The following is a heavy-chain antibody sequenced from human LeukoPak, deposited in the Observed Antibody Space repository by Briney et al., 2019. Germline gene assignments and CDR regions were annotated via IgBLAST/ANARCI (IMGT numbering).Heavy chain of an antibody. D-gene: IGHD2-2*01. CDR3: ARGRAWSDCSSTTCYGREDY. Sequence: ASVKVSCKASGGTFSSYAISWVRQAPGQGLEWMGGIIPIFGTANYAQKFQGRVTITADKSTSTAYMELSSLRSEDTAVYYCARGRAWSDCSSTTCYGREDYWGQGTLVTVSS. J-gene: IGHJ4*02. V-gene: IGHV1-69*06. CDR1: GGTFSSYA. CDR2: IIPIFGTA.